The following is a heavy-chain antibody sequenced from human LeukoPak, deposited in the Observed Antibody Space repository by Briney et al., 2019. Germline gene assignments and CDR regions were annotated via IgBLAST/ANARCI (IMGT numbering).Heavy chain of an antibody. CDR3: ARDLLYYDSSGGDY. Sequence: PSETLPLTCTVSGASISTNSYYWGWIRQPPGKGLEWIGSIYYSGSTYYNPSLKSRVTISIDTSKNQFSLRLRSVTAADTAVYYCARDLLYYDSSGGDYWGQGTLVTVSS. D-gene: IGHD3-22*01. CDR1: GASISTNSYY. CDR2: IYYSGST. J-gene: IGHJ4*02. V-gene: IGHV4-39*07.